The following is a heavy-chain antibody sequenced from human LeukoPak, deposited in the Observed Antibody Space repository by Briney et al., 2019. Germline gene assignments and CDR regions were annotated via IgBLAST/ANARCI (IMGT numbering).Heavy chain of an antibody. V-gene: IGHV4-39*07. Sequence: SETLSLTCTVSGGSISSSSYYWGWIRQPPGKGLEWIGSIYYSGSTNYNPSLKSRVTMSVDTSKNQFSLKLSSVTAADTAVYYCARGSSSSEVRYYYYYMDVWGKGTTVTVSS. D-gene: IGHD6-6*01. J-gene: IGHJ6*03. CDR2: IYYSGST. CDR1: GGSISSSSYY. CDR3: ARGSSSSEVRYYYYYMDV.